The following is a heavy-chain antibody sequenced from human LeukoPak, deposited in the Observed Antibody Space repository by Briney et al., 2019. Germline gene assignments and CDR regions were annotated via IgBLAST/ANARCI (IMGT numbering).Heavy chain of an antibody. Sequence: SSETLSLTCTVSGGSISSGGYYWSWIRQHPGKGLEWIGYIYYSGSTYYNPSLKSRVTISVDTSKNQFSLKLSSVTAADTAVYYCARDRKTVAGPLWAFDIWGQGTMVTASS. D-gene: IGHD6-19*01. CDR2: IYYSGST. CDR1: GGSISSGGYY. V-gene: IGHV4-31*03. J-gene: IGHJ3*02. CDR3: ARDRKTVAGPLWAFDI.